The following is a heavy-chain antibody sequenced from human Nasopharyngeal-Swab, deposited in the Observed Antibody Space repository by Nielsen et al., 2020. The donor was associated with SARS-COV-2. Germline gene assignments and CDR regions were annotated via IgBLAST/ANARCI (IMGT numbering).Heavy chain of an antibody. CDR1: GVSFSGYY. CDR2: INHSGST. D-gene: IGHD2-15*01. Sequence: SDTLSLTCAVYGVSFSGYYWSWLRKPPVRGLEWIGEINHSGSTNYNPSLKSRVTIAVYTSKNQLSLKLSSVTAADTAVYYCARGRAFHRDIVVVVAAKSPFDYWGQGTLVTVSS. J-gene: IGHJ4*02. V-gene: IGHV4-34*01. CDR3: ARGRAFHRDIVVVVAAKSPFDY.